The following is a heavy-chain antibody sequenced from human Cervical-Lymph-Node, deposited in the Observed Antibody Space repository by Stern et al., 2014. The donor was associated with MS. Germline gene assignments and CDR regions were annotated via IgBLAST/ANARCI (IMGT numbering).Heavy chain of an antibody. CDR2: IYYSGST. CDR3: ARGSRNGEPFDP. V-gene: IGHV4-31*03. Sequence: QVQLKESGPGLVKPSQTLSLTCTVSGGSINSGGYYWSWIRQHPGKGLEWLAYIYYSGSTYYNPSLKSRVTISVDTSKNQFSLKLSSVTAADTAVYYCARGSRNGEPFDPWGQGTLVTVSS. J-gene: IGHJ5*02. CDR1: GGSINSGGYY. D-gene: IGHD4-17*01.